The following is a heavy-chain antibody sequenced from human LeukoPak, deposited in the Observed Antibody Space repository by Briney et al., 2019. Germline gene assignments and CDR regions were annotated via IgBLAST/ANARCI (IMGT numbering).Heavy chain of an antibody. CDR3: AKNKYSSGWYGYFDC. Sequence: GMSLRLSCAASGFTLSAHGMHWVRQAPGKGLEWLAVIWYDGNTKYYSDSVKGRFTISRDSSKNTLYLEMNSLRAEDTAVYYCAKNKYSSGWYGYFDCWGQGTLVTVSS. J-gene: IGHJ4*02. V-gene: IGHV3-33*06. CDR1: GFTLSAHG. D-gene: IGHD6-19*01. CDR2: IWYDGNTK.